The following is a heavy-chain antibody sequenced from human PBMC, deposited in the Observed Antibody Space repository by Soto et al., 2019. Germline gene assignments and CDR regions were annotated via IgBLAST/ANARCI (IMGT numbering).Heavy chain of an antibody. CDR3: ARGYCSSTSCYYYYYGMDV. CDR2: MNPNSGST. CDR1: GYTFTSYD. Sequence: ASVKVSCKASGYTFTSYDINWVRQATGQGLEWMGWMNPNSGSTGYAQKFQGRVTMTRNTSISTAYMELSSLRSEDTAVYYCARGYCSSTSCYYYYYGMDVWGQGTTVTVSS. V-gene: IGHV1-8*01. J-gene: IGHJ6*02. D-gene: IGHD2-2*01.